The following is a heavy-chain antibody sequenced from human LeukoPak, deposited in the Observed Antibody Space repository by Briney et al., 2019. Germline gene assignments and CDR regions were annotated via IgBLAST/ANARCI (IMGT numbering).Heavy chain of an antibody. D-gene: IGHD3-10*01. CDR3: ARESYYYGSDDAFDI. J-gene: IGHJ3*02. CDR1: GGSISSYY. Sequence: SETLSLTCTVSGGSISSYYWSWIRQPPGKGLEWIGYIYYSGGTNYNPSLKSRVTISVDTSKNQFSLKLSSVTAADTAVYYCARESYYYGSDDAFDIWGQGTMVTVSS. V-gene: IGHV4-59*01. CDR2: IYYSGGT.